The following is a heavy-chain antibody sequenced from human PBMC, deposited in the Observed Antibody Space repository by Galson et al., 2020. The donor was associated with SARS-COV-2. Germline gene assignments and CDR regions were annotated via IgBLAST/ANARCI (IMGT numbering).Heavy chain of an antibody. Sequence: ASVKVSCKASGYTFTSYYMHWVRQAPGQGLEWMGIINPSGGSTSYAQKFQGRVTMTRDTSTSTVYMELSSLRSEDTAVYYCARDLSIRGYYDIWTVGSNYYYYGMDVWGQGTTVTVSS. D-gene: IGHD3-9*01. CDR2: INPSGGST. V-gene: IGHV1-46*01. CDR3: ARDLSIRGYYDIWTVGSNYYYYGMDV. J-gene: IGHJ6*02. CDR1: GYTFTSYY.